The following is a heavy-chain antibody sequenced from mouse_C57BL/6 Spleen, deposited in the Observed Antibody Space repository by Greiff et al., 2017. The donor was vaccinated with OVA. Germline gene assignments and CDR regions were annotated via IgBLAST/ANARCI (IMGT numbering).Heavy chain of an antibody. CDR2: INPNNGGT. J-gene: IGHJ1*03. Sequence: VQLQQSGPELVKPGASVKIPCKASGYTFTDYNMDWVKQSHGKSLEWIGDINPNNGGTIYNQKFKGKATLTVDKSSSTAYMALRSLTSEDTAVYYRARRYYGRDWYFDVWGTGTTVTVSS. CDR1: GYTFTDYN. V-gene: IGHV1-18*01. D-gene: IGHD1-1*01. CDR3: ARRYYGRDWYFDV.